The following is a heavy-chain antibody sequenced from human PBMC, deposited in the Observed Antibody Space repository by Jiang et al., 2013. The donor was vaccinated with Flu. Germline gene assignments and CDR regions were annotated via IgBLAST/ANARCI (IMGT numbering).Heavy chain of an antibody. CDR1: GYTFTSYY. V-gene: IGHV1-46*01. D-gene: IGHD3-22*01. CDR3: ARSGRTMIVVDTPFWDAFDI. J-gene: IGHJ3*02. CDR2: INPSGGST. Sequence: VQLVESGAEVKKPGASVKVSCKASGYTFTSYYMHWVRQAPGQGLEWMGIINPSGGSTSYAQKFQGRVTMTRDTSTSTVYMELSSLRSEDTAVYYCARSGRTMIVVDTPFWDAFDIWGQGTMVTVSS.